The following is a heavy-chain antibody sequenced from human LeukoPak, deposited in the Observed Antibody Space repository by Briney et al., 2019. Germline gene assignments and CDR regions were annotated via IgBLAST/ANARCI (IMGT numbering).Heavy chain of an antibody. D-gene: IGHD3-16*02. V-gene: IGHV3-7*01. CDR2: IKQDGSEK. J-gene: IGHJ4*02. CDR3: VRDYLWGSYRSFDF. Sequence: GGSLRLSCAASGFTFSSYGMHWVRQAPGRGLEWVANIKQDGSEKKYLDSVEGRFTISRDNAKNSLYLQMNSLRGEDTAVYYCVRDYLWGSYRSFDFWGQGTLVTVSS. CDR1: GFTFSSYG.